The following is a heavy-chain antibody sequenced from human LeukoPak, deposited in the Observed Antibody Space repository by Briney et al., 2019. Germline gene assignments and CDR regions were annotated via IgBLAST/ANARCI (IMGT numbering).Heavy chain of an antibody. V-gene: IGHV4-30-4*01. CDR3: AQGGYCSSTSCYRH. J-gene: IGHJ4*02. D-gene: IGHD2-2*01. CDR1: GGAFISSYYY. Sequence: SETLSLTSTVSGGAFISSYYYWCWMRQPPGKVLEWMGYFYYSGSTYYNPSLKSRTIILVTTTKNHSPLMLCFVTAADPAVYYCAQGGYCSSTSCYRHWGQGTLVTVSS. CDR2: FYYSGST.